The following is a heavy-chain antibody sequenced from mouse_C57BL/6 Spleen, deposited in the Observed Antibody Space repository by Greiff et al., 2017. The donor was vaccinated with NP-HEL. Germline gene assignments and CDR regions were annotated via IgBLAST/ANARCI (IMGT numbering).Heavy chain of an antibody. V-gene: IGHV1-62-2*01. CDR2: FYPGSGSI. CDR1: GYTFTEYT. D-gene: IGHD1-1*01. CDR3: ARHARIYYYGSSHWYFDV. Sequence: QVQLQQSGAELVKPGASVKLSCKASGYTFTEYTIHWVKQRSGQGLEWIGWFYPGSGSIKYNEKFKDKATLTADKSSSTVYMELSRLTSEDSAVYFCARHARIYYYGSSHWYFDVWGTGTTVTVSS. J-gene: IGHJ1*03.